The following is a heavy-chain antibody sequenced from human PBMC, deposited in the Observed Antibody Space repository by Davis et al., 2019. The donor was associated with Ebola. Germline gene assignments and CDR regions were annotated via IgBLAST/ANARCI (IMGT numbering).Heavy chain of an antibody. CDR2: ISYDGSNK. V-gene: IGHV3-30*18. CDR3: AKVSTLNWNDLYFDY. D-gene: IGHD1-20*01. CDR1: GFTFSSYG. J-gene: IGHJ4*02. Sequence: GESLKISCAASGFTFSSYGMHWVRQAPGKGLEWVAVISYDGSNKYYADSVKGRFTISRDNSKNTLYLQMNSLRAEDTAVYYCAKVSTLNWNDLYFDYWGQGTLVTVSS.